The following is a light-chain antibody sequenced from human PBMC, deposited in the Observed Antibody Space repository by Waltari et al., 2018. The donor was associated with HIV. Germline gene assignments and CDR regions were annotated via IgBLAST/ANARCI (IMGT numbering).Light chain of an antibody. J-gene: IGKJ1*01. Sequence: DIVMTQTPLSSPVTLGQPASISCRSSQSLVYSDGNTYLSWLQQRPGQPPRLLIYKMSNRFSGVPDRFSGSGAGTDFTLKISRVEAEDVGVYYCMQATQFPWTFGQGTKVEIK. CDR2: KMS. CDR1: QSLVYSDGNTY. V-gene: IGKV2-24*01. CDR3: MQATQFPWT.